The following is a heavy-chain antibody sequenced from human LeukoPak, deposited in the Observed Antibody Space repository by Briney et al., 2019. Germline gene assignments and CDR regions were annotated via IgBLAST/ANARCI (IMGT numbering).Heavy chain of an antibody. Sequence: GGSLRLSCAASGFTFSSYAMSSVRQAPGKGLEWVSAISGSGGRTYYADSVKGRFTISRDNSTNRLYLQMNSLRAEDTAVYYCAKDPAYGSYLGGQGTLVTVSS. CDR2: ISGSGGRT. J-gene: IGHJ4*02. V-gene: IGHV3-23*01. CDR3: AKDPAYGSYL. D-gene: IGHD1-26*01. CDR1: GFTFSSYA.